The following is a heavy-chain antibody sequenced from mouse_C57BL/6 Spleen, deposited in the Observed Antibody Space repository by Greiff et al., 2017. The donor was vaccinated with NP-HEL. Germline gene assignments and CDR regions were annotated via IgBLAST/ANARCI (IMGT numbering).Heavy chain of an antibody. CDR3: TRAPPGSSERLSYFDV. V-gene: IGHV1-5*01. Sequence: VQLQQSGTVLARPGASVKMSCKTSGYTFTSYWMHWVKQRPGQGLEWIGAIHPGNSDTSYNQKFKGKAKLTAVTSASTAYMELSSLTNEDSAVSYYTRAPPGSSERLSYFDVWGTGTTVTVSS. CDR2: IHPGNSDT. CDR1: GYTFTSYW. D-gene: IGHD2-12*01. J-gene: IGHJ1*03.